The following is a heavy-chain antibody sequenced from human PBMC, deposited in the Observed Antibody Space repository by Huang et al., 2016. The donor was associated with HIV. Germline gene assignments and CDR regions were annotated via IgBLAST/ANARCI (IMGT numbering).Heavy chain of an antibody. Sequence: EVQLVVSGGGLVQPGGSLRLSCAASGFTFRADWMSLVRQVPGKGLEWVANIRQDESEKYYVDSVKGRFTISRDNAKNSLYLQMNSLRAEDTAVYYCATGLGSFDYWGQGSLVTVSS. CDR1: GFTFRADW. V-gene: IGHV3-7*01. D-gene: IGHD7-27*01. J-gene: IGHJ4*02. CDR3: ATGLGSFDY. CDR2: IRQDESEK.